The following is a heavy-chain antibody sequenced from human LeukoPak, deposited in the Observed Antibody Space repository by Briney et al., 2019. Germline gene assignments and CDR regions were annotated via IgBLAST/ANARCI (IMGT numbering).Heavy chain of an antibody. D-gene: IGHD3-16*02. CDR1: GYTFTGYY. CDR3: ARDLSRSPAWFDP. V-gene: IGHV1-2*06. J-gene: IGHJ5*02. CDR2: INPNSGGT. Sequence: ASVKVSXKASGYTFTGYYMHWVRQAPGQGLEWIGRINPNSGGTNYAQKFQGRVTMTRDTSISTAYMELSRLRSDDTAVYYCARDLSRSPAWFDPWGQGTLVTVSS.